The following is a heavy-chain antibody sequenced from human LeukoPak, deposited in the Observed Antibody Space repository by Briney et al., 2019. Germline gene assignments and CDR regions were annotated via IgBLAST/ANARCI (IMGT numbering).Heavy chain of an antibody. Sequence: GGSLRLSCAASGFTFSNAWMSWVRQAPGKGLEWVGRIKSKTDGGTTDYAAPVKGRFTISRDNSKNTLYLQMNSLRAEDTAVYYCASLGGKNYFDYWGQGTLVTVSS. CDR3: ASLGGKNYFDY. CDR1: GFTFSNAW. D-gene: IGHD3-16*01. CDR2: IKSKTDGGTT. J-gene: IGHJ4*02. V-gene: IGHV3-15*01.